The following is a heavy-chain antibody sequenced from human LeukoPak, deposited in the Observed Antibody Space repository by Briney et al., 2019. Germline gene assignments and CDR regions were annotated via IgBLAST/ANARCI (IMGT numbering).Heavy chain of an antibody. CDR3: ARGNRGYSGYDYVDY. CDR1: GGTFSSYA. J-gene: IGHJ4*02. CDR2: ITAYNGHT. D-gene: IGHD5-12*01. Sequence: ASVKVSCKASGGTFSSYAISWVRQAPGQGLEWIGWITAYNGHTKYAQKFQGRVTMTTDTSTSTAYMELRSLRSDDTAVYYCARGNRGYSGYDYVDYWGQGTLVTVSS. V-gene: IGHV1-18*01.